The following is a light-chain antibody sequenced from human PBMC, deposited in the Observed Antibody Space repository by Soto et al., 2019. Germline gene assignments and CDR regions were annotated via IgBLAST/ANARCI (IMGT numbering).Light chain of an antibody. Sequence: EIVLTQSPCALSLSPVERSTRSCMASQSVSSSYLAWYQQKPGQAPRLLIYGASSRATGIPDRFSGSGSGTDFTLTISRLEPEDFAVYYCQQYDSSPKTFGQGTKV. J-gene: IGKJ1*01. V-gene: IGKV3-20*01. CDR1: QSVSSSY. CDR3: QQYDSSPKT. CDR2: GAS.